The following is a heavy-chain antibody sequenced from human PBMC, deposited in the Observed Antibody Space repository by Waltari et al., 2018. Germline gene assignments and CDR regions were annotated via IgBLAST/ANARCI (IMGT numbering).Heavy chain of an antibody. D-gene: IGHD2-8*01. CDR2: INHSGST. Sequence: QVQLQQWGAGLLKPSETLSLTCAVYGGSFSGYYWSWIRQPPGKGLEWIGEINHSGSTNYNPSLKSRVTKSVDTSKNQFSLKLSSVTAADTAVYYCARRAGMVYAKSFDYWGQGTLVTVSS. V-gene: IGHV4-34*01. J-gene: IGHJ4*02. CDR3: ARRAGMVYAKSFDY. CDR1: GGSFSGYY.